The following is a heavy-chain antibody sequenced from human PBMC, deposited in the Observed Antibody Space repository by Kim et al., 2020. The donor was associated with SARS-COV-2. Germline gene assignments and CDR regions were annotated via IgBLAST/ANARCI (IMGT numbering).Heavy chain of an antibody. J-gene: IGHJ4*02. D-gene: IGHD7-27*01. CDR3: ARPDPTQWGYWGY. Sequence: SETLSLTCTVSGGSISSSSYYWGWIRQPPGKGLEWIGSIYYSGSTYYNPSLKSRVTISVDTSKNQFSLKLSSVTAADTAVYYCARPDPTQWGYWGYWGQGTLVTVSS. CDR1: GGSISSSSYY. V-gene: IGHV4-39*01. CDR2: IYYSGST.